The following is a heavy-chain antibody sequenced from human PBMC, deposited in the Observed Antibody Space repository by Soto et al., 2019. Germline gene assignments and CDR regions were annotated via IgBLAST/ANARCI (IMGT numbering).Heavy chain of an antibody. Sequence: SETLSLTCAVYGGPFSGYYWSWIRQPPGKGLEWIGEINHSGSTNYNPSLKSRVTISVDMSKKQFSLKLSSVTAADTAVYYCARVSVRYYDFWSGYSSDYYYGMDVWGQGTTVT. D-gene: IGHD3-3*01. J-gene: IGHJ6*02. CDR3: ARVSVRYYDFWSGYSSDYYYGMDV. CDR1: GGPFSGYY. CDR2: INHSGST. V-gene: IGHV4-34*01.